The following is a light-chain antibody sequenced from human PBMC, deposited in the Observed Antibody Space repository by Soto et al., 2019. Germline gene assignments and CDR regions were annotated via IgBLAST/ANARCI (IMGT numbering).Light chain of an antibody. CDR2: HVT. CDR1: SSDIGHYDY. V-gene: IGLV2-14*03. CDR3: CSLTTSHTYV. J-gene: IGLJ1*01. Sequence: QSVLTRPASVSGSPGQSITSSCTGTSSDIGHYDYVSWYQQHPGKAPKLMIYHVTYRPSGVSNRYSGSKSGNSASLTISGLQADDEADYYCCSLTTSHTYVFGSGTKVTVL.